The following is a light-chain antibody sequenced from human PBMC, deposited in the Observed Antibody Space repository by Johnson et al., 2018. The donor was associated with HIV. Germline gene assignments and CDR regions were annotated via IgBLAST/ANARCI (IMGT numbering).Light chain of an antibody. V-gene: IGLV1-51*01. Sequence: QSVLTQPPSVSAAPGQKVTISCSGSSSNIGRNYVSWYQQLPGTAPKLLIFDNNKRPSGIPDRFSGSKSDTSATLGITGLQTGDEADYYCGTWDSSLSAYVFGTGTKVTVL. CDR3: GTWDSSLSAYV. CDR1: SSNIGRNY. CDR2: DNN. J-gene: IGLJ1*01.